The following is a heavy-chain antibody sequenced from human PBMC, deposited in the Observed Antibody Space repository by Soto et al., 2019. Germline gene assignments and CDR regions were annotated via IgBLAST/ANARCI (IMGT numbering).Heavy chain of an antibody. CDR2: ISSHGVST. CDR3: AKDLRGHDSNFES. J-gene: IGHJ4*02. D-gene: IGHD3-3*01. V-gene: IGHV3-23*01. Sequence: LRLSCTASGFTFSSFAMSWVRPATGKGLEWVSAISSHGVSTFYGDSVNVRFTISIDNSKNTLCLQMRSLRDEDTAVYYCAKDLRGHDSNFESWGQGTLVNVSS. CDR1: GFTFSSFA.